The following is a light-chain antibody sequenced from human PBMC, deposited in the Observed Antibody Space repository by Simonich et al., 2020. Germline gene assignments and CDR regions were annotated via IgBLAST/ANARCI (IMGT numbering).Light chain of an antibody. J-gene: IGKJ1*01. CDR2: DAS. Sequence: EIVLTQSPGTLSLSPGERATLSCRASQRVSSSYLAWYQQKPGLAPRLLVYDASSMSPGIPDRFSGSGSGTDFTLTISRLEPEDFAVYYCQQYGSSPETFGQGTKVEIK. CDR3: QQYGSSPET. CDR1: QRVSSSY. V-gene: IGKV3D-20*01.